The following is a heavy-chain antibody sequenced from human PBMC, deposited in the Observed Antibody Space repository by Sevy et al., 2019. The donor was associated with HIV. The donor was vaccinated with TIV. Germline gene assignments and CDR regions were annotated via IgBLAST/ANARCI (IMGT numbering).Heavy chain of an antibody. CDR1: GVSITRSY. CDR2: VYYTGKT. CDR3: ARGGAGRQFDYYYYMDV. Sequence: SETLSLTCNVSGVSITRSYWNWIRQTPGKGLEWIGFVYYTGKTNYNPSLKSRVTVSLDTSKSQFSLKLSSVTAADTAVYYCARGGAGRQFDYYYYMDVWGKGTTVTVSS. J-gene: IGHJ6*03. D-gene: IGHD6-6*01. V-gene: IGHV4-59*01.